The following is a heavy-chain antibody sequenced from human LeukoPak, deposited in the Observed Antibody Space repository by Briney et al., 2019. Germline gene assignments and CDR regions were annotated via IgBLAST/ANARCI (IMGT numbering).Heavy chain of an antibody. CDR2: IIPIFGTA. J-gene: IGHJ4*02. CDR1: GGTFSIDA. V-gene: IGHV1-69*01. CDR3: ARDPNYYGSGSYSYFDY. D-gene: IGHD3-10*01. Sequence: ASVKVSCKASGGTFSIDASSWVRQAPGQGLEWMGGIIPIFGTANYSQKFQGRVTITADESTSTAYMELSSLRSEDTAVYYCARDPNYYGSGSYSYFDYWGQGTLVTVSS.